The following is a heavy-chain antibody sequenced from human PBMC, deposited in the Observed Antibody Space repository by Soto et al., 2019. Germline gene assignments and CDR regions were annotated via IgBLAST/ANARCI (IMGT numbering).Heavy chain of an antibody. D-gene: IGHD3-22*01. Sequence: QVRLVESGGGVVQPGGSLSLSCVASGFTFSTYGMHWVRQAPGKGPEWVAVIFYDGSRKEYAASLKGRFTISRDNSKNTLYLQMNSLTAEDTAMYYCVREVSDYDGNWFDAWGQGTLVTVSS. V-gene: IGHV3-33*01. CDR2: IFYDGSRK. J-gene: IGHJ5*02. CDR3: VREVSDYDGNWFDA. CDR1: GFTFSTYG.